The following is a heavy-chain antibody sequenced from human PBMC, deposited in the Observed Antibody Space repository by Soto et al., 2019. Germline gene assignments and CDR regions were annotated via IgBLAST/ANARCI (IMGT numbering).Heavy chain of an antibody. D-gene: IGHD2-2*01. J-gene: IGHJ6*02. CDR3: AKESGSRTTCYAGENGMDV. Sequence: QVQLVESGGGVVQPGRSLRLSCAASGFTFNSYGMHWVRQAPGKGLEWVAVISYDGSNKYHADSVKGRFTSSSDNYKNKSYLQMTSLRAEDTGVDYCAKESGSRTTCYAGENGMDVWGQGTTVTVSS. CDR2: ISYDGSNK. CDR1: GFTFNSYG. V-gene: IGHV3-30*18.